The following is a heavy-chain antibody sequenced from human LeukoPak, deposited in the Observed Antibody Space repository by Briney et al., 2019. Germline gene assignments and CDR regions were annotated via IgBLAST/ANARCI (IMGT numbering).Heavy chain of an antibody. CDR1: SPSVSTGSYY. D-gene: IGHD5-24*01. J-gene: IGHJ5*02. Sequence: SETLSLTCPVSSPSVSTGSYYSTWLRQPPRNGLEWIVYIYYSGSTNYNPSPKSRVTISVDTSKNQFSLKLSSVTAADTAVYYCARGINGWFDPCGQGTLVTVSS. CDR2: IYYSGST. CDR3: ARGINGWFDP. V-gene: IGHV4-61*01.